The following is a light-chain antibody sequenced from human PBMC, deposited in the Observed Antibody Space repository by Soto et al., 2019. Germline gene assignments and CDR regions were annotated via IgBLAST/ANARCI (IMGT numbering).Light chain of an antibody. V-gene: IGKV3D-20*02. CDR1: QSVSSSY. Sequence: EIVLTQSRGTLSLSPGERATLSCRASQSVSSSYLAWYQQKPGQAPRLLIYGASSRATGIPDRFSGSGSGTDFTLTISRLEPEDFAVYYCQQRSNWPGTFGQGTKVDIK. J-gene: IGKJ1*01. CDR2: GAS. CDR3: QQRSNWPGT.